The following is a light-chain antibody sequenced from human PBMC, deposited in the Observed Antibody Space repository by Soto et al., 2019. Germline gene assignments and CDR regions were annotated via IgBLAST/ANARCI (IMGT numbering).Light chain of an antibody. J-gene: IGLJ1*01. V-gene: IGLV2-8*01. CDR1: SSDVGGYNY. CDR2: EVS. Sequence: QSARTRPPSASGSPGQSVTVSCTGTSSDVGGYNYVSWYQQHPGKAPKLIIYEVSERPSGVPDRFSGSKSGDTASLTVSGLQAEDEADYYCSSYAGSNNFCVFGTGTKVTV. CDR3: SSYAGSNNFCV.